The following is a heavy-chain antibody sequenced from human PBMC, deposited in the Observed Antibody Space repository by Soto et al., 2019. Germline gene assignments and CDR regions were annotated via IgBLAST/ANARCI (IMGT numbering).Heavy chain of an antibody. CDR2: IGPYNGNT. D-gene: IGHD2-15*01. J-gene: IGHJ2*01. V-gene: IGHV1-18*01. Sequence: QAQLVQSGAEVKKHGASVKVSCQAGGYTFADYGISWVRQAPGTGLEWMGWIGPYNGNTNYAQNLQDRVTMTTDTATNTAYMELRSLRSDDTALYYCARCYCSVGSCYTCWHFDLWGRGTLLTVSS. CDR3: ARCYCSVGSCYTCWHFDL. CDR1: GYTFADYG.